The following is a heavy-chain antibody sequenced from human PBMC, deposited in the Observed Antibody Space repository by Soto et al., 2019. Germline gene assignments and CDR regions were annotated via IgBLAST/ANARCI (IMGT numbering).Heavy chain of an antibody. V-gene: IGHV3-20*04. D-gene: IGHD2-2*01. CDR2: IDWNGGNT. Sequence: EVQLVESGGGVVRPGGSLRLSCAASGFTFDDFGVTWVRQAPGKGLESVSGIDWNGGNTRYADSVTGRFTISRDNAKNSLYLQLNSLRAEDTALYYCARHLGDAVLPTWPSEYWGQGTVVTVSS. CDR3: ARHLGDAVLPTWPSEY. J-gene: IGHJ4*02. CDR1: GFTFDDFG.